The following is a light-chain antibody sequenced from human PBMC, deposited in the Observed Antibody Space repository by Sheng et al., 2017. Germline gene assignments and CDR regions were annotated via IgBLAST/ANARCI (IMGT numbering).Light chain of an antibody. CDR1: QSISSW. Sequence: DIQMTQSPSTLSASVGDRVTITCRASQSISSWLAWYQQKPGKAPKILIYKASSLESGVPSRFSGSGSGTEFTLTISSLQPDDSATYYCQQYSNYWTFGQGTEGGNQT. J-gene: IGKJ1*01. CDR2: KAS. V-gene: IGKV1-5*03. CDR3: QQYSNYWT.